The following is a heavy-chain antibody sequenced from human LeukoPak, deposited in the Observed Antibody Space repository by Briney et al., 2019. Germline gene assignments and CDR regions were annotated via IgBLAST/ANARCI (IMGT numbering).Heavy chain of an antibody. J-gene: IGHJ4*02. CDR3: ARALPHDY. CDR2: IYSGGST. Sequence: GGSLRLSCAASGFTFSSYAISWVRQAPGKGLEWVSVIYSGGSTYYAGSVKGRFTISRDNSKNTLYLQMNSLRAEDTAVYYCARALPHDYWGQGTLVTVSS. CDR1: GFTFSSYA. V-gene: IGHV3-53*01.